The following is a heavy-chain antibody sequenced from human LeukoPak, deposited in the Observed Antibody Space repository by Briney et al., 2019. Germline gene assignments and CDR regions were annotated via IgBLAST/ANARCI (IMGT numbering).Heavy chain of an antibody. CDR3: ARELYGDFSLGY. CDR2: IRYDGSNK. J-gene: IGHJ4*02. Sequence: GGSLRLSCAASGFTFSSYGMHWVRQAPGKGLEWVAFIRYDGSNKYYADSVKGRFTISRDNSKNTLYLQMNSLRAEDTAVYYCARELYGDFSLGYWGQGTLVTVSS. CDR1: GFTFSSYG. V-gene: IGHV3-30*02. D-gene: IGHD4-17*01.